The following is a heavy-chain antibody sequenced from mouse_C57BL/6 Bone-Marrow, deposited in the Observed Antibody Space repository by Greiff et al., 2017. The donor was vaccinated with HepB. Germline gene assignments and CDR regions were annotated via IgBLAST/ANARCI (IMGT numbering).Heavy chain of an antibody. Sequence: QVQLQQSGPELVKPGASVKISCKASGYAFSSSWMNWVKQRPGKGLEWIGRIYPGDGDTNYNGKFKGKATLTADKSSSTAYMQLSSLTSEDSAVYFCARETLTGCAYWGQGTLVTVSA. CDR1: GYAFSSSW. CDR3: ARETLTGCAY. J-gene: IGHJ3*01. V-gene: IGHV1-82*01. D-gene: IGHD1-1*01. CDR2: IYPGDGDT.